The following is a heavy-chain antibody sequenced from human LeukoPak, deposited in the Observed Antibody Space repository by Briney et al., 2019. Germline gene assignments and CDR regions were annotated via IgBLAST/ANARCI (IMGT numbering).Heavy chain of an antibody. Sequence: PGGSLRLSCAASGFTFSSYGMHWVRQAPGKGLEWVAVISYDGSNKYYADSVKGRFTISRDNSKNTLYLKMNSLRAEDTAVYYCAKDIDPYCGGDCYSVGVYWGQGTLVTVSS. CDR1: GFTFSSYG. CDR3: AKDIDPYCGGDCYSVGVY. D-gene: IGHD2-21*02. V-gene: IGHV3-30*18. J-gene: IGHJ4*02. CDR2: ISYDGSNK.